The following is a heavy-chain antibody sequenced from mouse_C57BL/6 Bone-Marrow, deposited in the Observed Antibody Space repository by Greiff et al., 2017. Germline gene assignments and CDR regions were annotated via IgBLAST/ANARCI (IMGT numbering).Heavy chain of an antibody. CDR2: ILPGSGST. Sequence: VKLMEPGAELMKPGASVQLSCKASGYTFTGYWIEWVKPRPGPGLEWIGAILPGSGSTNYNEKFKGKATFTADTSSNTAYMQLSSLTTEDSAIYYCASGESFAYWGQGTLVTVSA. CDR3: ASGESFAY. V-gene: IGHV1-9*01. J-gene: IGHJ3*01. CDR1: GYTFTGYW.